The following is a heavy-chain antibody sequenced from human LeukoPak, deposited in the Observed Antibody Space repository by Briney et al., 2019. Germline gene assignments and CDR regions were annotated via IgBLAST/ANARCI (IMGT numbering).Heavy chain of an antibody. CDR2: INPSGGST. D-gene: IGHD6-13*01. V-gene: IGHV1-46*04. CDR3: ARGYIAAAGKYYFDY. J-gene: IGHJ4*02. CDR1: GYTFTGYY. Sequence: ASVKVSCKASGYTFTGYYMHWVRQAPGQGLEWMGIINPSGGSTNYAQKLQGRVTMTRDTSTSTVYMELSSLRSEDTAVYYCARGYIAAAGKYYFDYWGQGTLVTVSS.